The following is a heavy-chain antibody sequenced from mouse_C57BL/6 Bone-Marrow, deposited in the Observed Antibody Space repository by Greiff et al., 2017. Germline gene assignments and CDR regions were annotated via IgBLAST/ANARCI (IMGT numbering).Heavy chain of an antibody. CDR1: GFTFTDYY. D-gene: IGHD2-3*01. V-gene: IGHV7-3*01. CDR3: ARGGWLLPDY. Sequence: EVKVVESGGGLVQPGGSLSLSCAASGFTFTDYYMSWVRQPPGKALEWLGFIRNKANGYTTEYSASLKGRFTISRDNSQSILYLQMNALRAEDSATYYCARGGWLLPDYWGQGTTLTVSS. J-gene: IGHJ2*01. CDR2: IRNKANGYTT.